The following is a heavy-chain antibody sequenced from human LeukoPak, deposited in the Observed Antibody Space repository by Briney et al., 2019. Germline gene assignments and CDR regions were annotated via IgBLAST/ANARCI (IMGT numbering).Heavy chain of an antibody. V-gene: IGHV3-21*06. J-gene: IGHJ6*02. CDR3: AREMWWELPGGMDV. Sequence: GSLRLSCAASGFTFSRYSLNWVRQAPGKGLEWVSSISSSSTYIFSTDSVKGRFTISRDNAKNSLYLQMNSLRAEDTAVYYCAREMWWELPGGMDVWGQGTTVTVSS. CDR1: GFTFSRYS. D-gene: IGHD2-15*01. CDR2: ISSSSTYI.